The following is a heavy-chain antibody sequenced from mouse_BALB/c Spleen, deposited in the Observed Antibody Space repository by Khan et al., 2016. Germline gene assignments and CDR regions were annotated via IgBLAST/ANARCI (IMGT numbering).Heavy chain of an antibody. CDR3: ANDYAWFAY. V-gene: IGHV1S29*02. J-gene: IGHJ3*01. D-gene: IGHD2-4*01. CDR1: VYTFTDNN. Sequence: EVQLQESGPELVKPGASVKISCKASVYTFTDNNIHWLKQSHGKSLEWIGYIYPYNGGTGYNQKFKNRATLTVDDSSNTAYMDLRSLTSEDSAVYYCANDYAWFAYWGQGTLVTVSA. CDR2: IYPYNGGT.